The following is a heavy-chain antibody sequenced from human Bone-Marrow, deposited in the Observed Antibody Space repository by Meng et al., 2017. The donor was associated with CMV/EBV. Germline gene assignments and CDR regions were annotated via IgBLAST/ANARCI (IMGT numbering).Heavy chain of an antibody. J-gene: IGHJ6*01. V-gene: IGHV3-53*01. CDR3: AREFISGRSSSWYPYYYYGMDV. D-gene: IGHD6-13*01. CDR1: GFTVSSNY. CDR2: IYSGGST. Sequence: GESLKISCAASGFTVSSNYMSWVRQAPGKGLEWVSVIYSGGSTYYADSVKGRFTISRDNSKNTLYLQMNSLRAEDTAVYYCAREFISGRSSSWYPYYYYGMDVWGQGNTVTGSS.